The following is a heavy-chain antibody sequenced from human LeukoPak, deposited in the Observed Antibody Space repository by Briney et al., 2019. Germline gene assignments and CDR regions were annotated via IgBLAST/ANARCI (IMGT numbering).Heavy chain of an antibody. CDR1: GGSISSSSYY. CDR3: ARAQYQLLFWPYYFDH. D-gene: IGHD2-2*01. Sequence: SETLSLTCTVSGGSISSSSYYWGWIRQPPGKGLEWIGSIYYSGSTYYNPSLKSRVTISVDTSKNQFSLKLSSVTAADTAVYYCARAQYQLLFWPYYFDHWGQGTLVTVSS. V-gene: IGHV4-39*01. J-gene: IGHJ4*02. CDR2: IYYSGST.